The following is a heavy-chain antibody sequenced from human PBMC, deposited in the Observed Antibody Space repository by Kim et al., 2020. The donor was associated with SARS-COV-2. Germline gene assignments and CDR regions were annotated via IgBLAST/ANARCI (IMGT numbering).Heavy chain of an antibody. D-gene: IGHD3-22*01. CDR1: GDSISNVNW. CDR3: ARYGYDTNGYYPY. J-gene: IGHJ4*02. Sequence: SETLSLTCDVSGDSISNVNWLAWVRQSPGKGLEWIGEIFHSGGTKYSPSLRSRVTISLDRSKNQFSLKLISVTAADTAVYYCARYGYDTNGYYPYWGQGILVTVSS. CDR2: IFHSGGT. V-gene: IGHV4-4*02.